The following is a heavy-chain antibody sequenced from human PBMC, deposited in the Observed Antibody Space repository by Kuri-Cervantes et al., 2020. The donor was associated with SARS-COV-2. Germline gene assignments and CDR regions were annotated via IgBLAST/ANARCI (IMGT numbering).Heavy chain of an antibody. J-gene: IGHJ4*02. V-gene: IGHV3-30*18. D-gene: IGHD5-18*01. CDR3: AKDRNTAMAYFDY. CDR2: ISYARSNK. CDR1: GFTYSSYG. Sequence: FPASGFTYSSYGMHWVRQAPGKGLEWVAVISYARSNKYYAHSVKGRFTISRDNSKNTLYLQMNSLCAEDTAVYYCAKDRNTAMAYFDYWGQGTLVTVSS.